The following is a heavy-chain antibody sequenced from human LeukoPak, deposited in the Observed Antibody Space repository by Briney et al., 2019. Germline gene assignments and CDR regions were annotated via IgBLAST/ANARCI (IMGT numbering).Heavy chain of an antibody. CDR3: ARSYYKGAFDI. V-gene: IGHV4-59*01. CDR1: GGSISIYY. Sequence: SETLSLTCTVSGGSISIYYWSWIRQPPGKGLEWIGYIYYSGSTNYNPSLKSRVTISVDTSKNQFSLKLSSVTAADTAVYYCARSYYKGAFDIWGQGTMVTVSS. CDR2: IYYSGST. D-gene: IGHD3-10*01. J-gene: IGHJ3*02.